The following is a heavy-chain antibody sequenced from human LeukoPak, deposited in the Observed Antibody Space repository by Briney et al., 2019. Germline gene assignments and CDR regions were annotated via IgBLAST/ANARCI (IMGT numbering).Heavy chain of an antibody. D-gene: IGHD1-7*01. V-gene: IGHV4-61*02. Sequence: SQTLSLTCTVSGGSINRGSYYWSWIRQPAGKGVEWIVRIYTSGSTNYNPSLKSRVTISLDTSKNQFSLELRSVTAADTAVYYCARENGNYAFDIWGQGTMVSVSS. J-gene: IGHJ3*02. CDR2: IYTSGST. CDR1: GGSINRGSYY. CDR3: ARENGNYAFDI.